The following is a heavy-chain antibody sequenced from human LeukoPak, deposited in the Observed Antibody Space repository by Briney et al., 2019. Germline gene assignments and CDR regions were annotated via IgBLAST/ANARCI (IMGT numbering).Heavy chain of an antibody. Sequence: PGGSLRLSCAASGFTLSSYEMNWVRQAPGKGLEWVSSISSSSNYIYNGDSVKGRFTISRDNAKNSLTLQMNSLRAEDTAVYYCARGGMPYYYYYMDVWGKGATVTVCS. D-gene: IGHD3-16*01. CDR1: GFTLSSYE. CDR3: ARGGMPYYYYYMDV. J-gene: IGHJ6*03. CDR2: ISSSSNYI. V-gene: IGHV3-21*01.